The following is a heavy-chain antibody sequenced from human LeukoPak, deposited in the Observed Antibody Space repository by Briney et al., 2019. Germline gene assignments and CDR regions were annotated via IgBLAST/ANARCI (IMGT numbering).Heavy chain of an antibody. D-gene: IGHD3-3*01. Sequence: SETLSLTCAVYGGSFSGYYWSWIRQPPGKGLEWIGEINHSGSTNYNPSLKSRVTISVDTSKNQFSLKLSSVTAADTAVYYCARGLIRFLEWSRVDYYYMDVWGKGTTATVSS. J-gene: IGHJ6*03. CDR1: GGSFSGYY. CDR3: ARGLIRFLEWSRVDYYYMDV. V-gene: IGHV4-34*01. CDR2: INHSGST.